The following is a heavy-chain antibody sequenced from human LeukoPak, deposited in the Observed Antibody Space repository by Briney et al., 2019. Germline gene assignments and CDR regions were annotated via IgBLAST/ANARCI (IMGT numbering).Heavy chain of an antibody. CDR1: GGSISSYY. J-gene: IGHJ3*02. D-gene: IGHD5-18*01. CDR3: AREGDVDTAMADAFDI. Sequence: KPSETLSLTCTVSGGSISSYYWSWIRQPPGKGLKWIGNIYYSGYTTYSPSLRSRATISVDTSKNQFSLKLSSVTAADTAVYYCAREGDVDTAMADAFDIWGQGTMVTVSS. V-gene: IGHV4-59*12. CDR2: IYYSGYT.